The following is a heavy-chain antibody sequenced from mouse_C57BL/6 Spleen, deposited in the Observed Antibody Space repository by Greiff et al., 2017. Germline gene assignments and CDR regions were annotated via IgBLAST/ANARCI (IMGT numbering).Heavy chain of an antibody. CDR1: GYTFTSYW. CDR2: IDPSDSYT. D-gene: IGHD1-1*01. J-gene: IGHJ4*01. Sequence: QVQLQQPGAELVMPGASVKLSCKASGYTFTSYWMHWVKQRPGQGLEWIGEIDPSDSYTNYNQKFKGKSTLTVDKSSSTAYMQLSSLTSEDSAVHYCARATHYYGTPYYAMDYWGQGTSVTVSA. V-gene: IGHV1-69*01. CDR3: ARATHYYGTPYYAMDY.